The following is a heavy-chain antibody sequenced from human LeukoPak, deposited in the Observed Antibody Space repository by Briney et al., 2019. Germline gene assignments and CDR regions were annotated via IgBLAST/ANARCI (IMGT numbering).Heavy chain of an antibody. CDR2: ITSSGSTI. V-gene: IGHV3-11*04. CDR1: GFTFSDYY. CDR3: ARDTWLGYCSSTSCYGGVVDY. J-gene: IGHJ4*01. Sequence: PGGSLRLSCAASGFTFSDYYMSWIRQAPGKGLEWVSYITSSGSTIYYADSVKGRFTISRGNAKNSLYLQMNSLRAEDTAVYYCARDTWLGYCSSTSCYGGVVDYWGQGTLVTVSS. D-gene: IGHD2-2*01.